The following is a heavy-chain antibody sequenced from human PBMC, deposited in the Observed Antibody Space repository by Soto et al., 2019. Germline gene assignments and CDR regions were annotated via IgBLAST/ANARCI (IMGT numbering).Heavy chain of an antibody. CDR1: GFTFSTYA. Sequence: EVQLLESGGGLVQPGGSLRLSCAASGFTFSTYAMSWVRQAPGKGLEWISSISSGGTSTYYADSVKGQFSISRDNSKNTLYLQMNSLRAEDTAIYYCAKELSGDYHGGGNWFDPWGQGTLVTVSS. V-gene: IGHV3-23*01. CDR2: ISSGGTST. CDR3: AKELSGDYHGGGNWFDP. J-gene: IGHJ5*02. D-gene: IGHD7-27*01.